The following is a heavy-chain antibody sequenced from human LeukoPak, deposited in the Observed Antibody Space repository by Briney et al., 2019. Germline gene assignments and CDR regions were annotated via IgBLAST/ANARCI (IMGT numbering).Heavy chain of an antibody. Sequence: SETLSLTCTVSGGSLSSSYWSWIRQPPGRGLEWIGYIYYSGSTNYNPSLKSRVTMSVDPSQNQFSLKVSSVTAADAAVYFCAREVAVAGNNWSDPWGQGILVTVSS. V-gene: IGHV4-59*01. CDR1: GGSLSSSY. J-gene: IGHJ5*02. CDR2: IYYSGST. CDR3: AREVAVAGNNWSDP. D-gene: IGHD6-19*01.